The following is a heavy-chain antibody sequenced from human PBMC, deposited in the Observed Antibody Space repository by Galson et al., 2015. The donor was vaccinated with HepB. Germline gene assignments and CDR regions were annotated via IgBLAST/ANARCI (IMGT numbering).Heavy chain of an antibody. V-gene: IGHV3-30-3*01. CDR1: RFTFSGYA. D-gene: IGHD2-21*02. J-gene: IGHJ6*02. Sequence: SLRLSCAASRFTFSGYAMQWVRQAPGKGLEWVALISYDGSNKFYADSVKGRFTISRDNSKNTLYLQMNSLRAEDTAVYYCARDMGDRPSGGYGMDVWGQGTTVTVSS. CDR2: ISYDGSNK. CDR3: ARDMGDRPSGGYGMDV.